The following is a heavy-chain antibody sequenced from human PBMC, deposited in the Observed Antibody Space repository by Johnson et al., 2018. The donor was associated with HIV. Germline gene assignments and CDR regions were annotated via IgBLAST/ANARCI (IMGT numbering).Heavy chain of an antibody. CDR1: GITVSSNY. Sequence: QVQLVESGGGLVQPGGSLRLSCAASGITVSSNYMSWVRQAPGKGLEWVAVISYDGSNKYYADSVKGRFTISRDNSKNTLYLQMNSLRAEDTAVYYCARVTLVLELGNNVRGLLGLRWAMWG. V-gene: IGHV3-30*03. J-gene: IGHJ1*01. D-gene: IGHD3-10*02. CDR2: ISYDGSNK. CDR3: ARVTLVLELGNNVRGLLGLRWAM.